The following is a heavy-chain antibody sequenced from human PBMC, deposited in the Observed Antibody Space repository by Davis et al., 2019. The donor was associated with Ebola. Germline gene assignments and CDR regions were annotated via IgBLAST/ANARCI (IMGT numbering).Heavy chain of an antibody. CDR3: ARDLGYCSSTSCLYYYYYMDV. D-gene: IGHD2-2*01. CDR2: INHSGST. V-gene: IGHV4-34*01. J-gene: IGHJ6*03. CDR1: GGSFSGYY. Sequence: SETLSLTCAVYGGSFSGYYWTWIRQPPGRGLEWIGEINHSGSTNYKPSLKSRVTISVDTSKNQFSLKLSSVTAADTAVYYCARDLGYCSSTSCLYYYYYMDVWGKGTTVTVSS.